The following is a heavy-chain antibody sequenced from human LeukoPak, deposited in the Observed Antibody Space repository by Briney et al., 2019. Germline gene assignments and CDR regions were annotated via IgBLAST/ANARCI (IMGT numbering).Heavy chain of an antibody. D-gene: IGHD6-13*01. CDR3: ARRRSAAGNFDY. CDR1: GGSIGSGGYY. J-gene: IGHJ4*02. V-gene: IGHV4-31*11. Sequence: SQTLSLTCAVSGGSIGSGGYYWSWIRHQPGKGLEWIGYIYSSGSTDYNPSLKSRLAISVDTPKNQFSLKVTSVTAADTAVYYCARRRSAAGNFDYWGQGTLVTVSS. CDR2: IYSSGST.